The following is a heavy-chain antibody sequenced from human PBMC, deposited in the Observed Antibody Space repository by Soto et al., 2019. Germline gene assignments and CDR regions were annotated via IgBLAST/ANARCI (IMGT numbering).Heavy chain of an antibody. J-gene: IGHJ4*02. CDR2: IVFGSGDT. V-gene: IGHV1-58*01. D-gene: IGHD3-10*01. CDR1: GFTVSSSS. CDR3: AADYGAVTPFYS. Sequence: QMPLDQSGPEVTRPGTSVKVSCKASGFTVSSSSVQWMRQARGQRLEWLGWIVFGSGDTKYAQRFQDRLTITRDMSTDTAYLELSSLRSEDTAVYYCAADYGAVTPFYSWGQGTLVTVSS.